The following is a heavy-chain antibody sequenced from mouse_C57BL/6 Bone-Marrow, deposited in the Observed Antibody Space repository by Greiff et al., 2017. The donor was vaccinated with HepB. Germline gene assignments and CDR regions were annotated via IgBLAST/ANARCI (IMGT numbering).Heavy chain of an antibody. CDR3: ARRLWGSNYWYFDV. D-gene: IGHD1-1*02. J-gene: IGHJ1*03. V-gene: IGHV1-4*01. CDR2: INPSSGYT. CDR1: GYTFTSYT. Sequence: QVQLKESGAELARPGASVKMSCKASGYTFTSYTMHWVKQRPGQGLEWIGYINPSSGYTKYNQKFKGKATLTADKSSSTAYMELRSLTSEDSAVYFCARRLWGSNYWYFDVWGTGTTVTVSS.